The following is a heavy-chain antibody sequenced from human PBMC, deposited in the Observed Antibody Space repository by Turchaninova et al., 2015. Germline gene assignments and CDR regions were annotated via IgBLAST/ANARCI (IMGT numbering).Heavy chain of an antibody. CDR3: ARIREGDAFDI. J-gene: IGHJ3*02. CDR2: IDWDDDK. V-gene: IGHV2-70*04. CDR1: GFSLSTRGMR. Sequence: QVTLKESGPALVKPTQTLTLTCTFSGFSLSTRGMRVSWIRQPPGKALEWLARIDWDDDKFYSTSLKTRLTISKDTSKNQVVLTMTNMDPVDTATYYCARIREGDAFDIWGQGTMVTVSS.